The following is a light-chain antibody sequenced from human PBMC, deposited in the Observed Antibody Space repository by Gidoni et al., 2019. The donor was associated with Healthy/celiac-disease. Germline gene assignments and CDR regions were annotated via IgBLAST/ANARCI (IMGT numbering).Light chain of an antibody. V-gene: IGLV2-14*01. CDR2: DVS. CDR1: SSDVGGYNY. CDR3: SSYTSSSTVV. Sequence: QSALTQPASVSGSPGQSITISCTGPSSDVGGYNYVSWYQQHPGKAPKLMIYDVSNRPSGVSNRFSGSKSGTPPSLTISGLQAEDEADYSCSSYTSSSTVVFGGGTKLTVL. J-gene: IGLJ2*01.